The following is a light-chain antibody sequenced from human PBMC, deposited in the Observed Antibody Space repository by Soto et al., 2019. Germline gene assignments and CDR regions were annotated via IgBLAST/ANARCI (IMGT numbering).Light chain of an antibody. CDR3: QQSNSAPLT. J-gene: IGKJ2*01. CDR2: AAI. V-gene: IGKV1-39*01. CDR1: QNILTY. Sequence: DIQMTQSPSSLSASVGDRVTITCRASQNILTYLNWYQQRPGKAPKFLIYAAISLQDGVPSRFSGSGSGTDFNLTITNLQPEDSAIYYCQQSNSAPLTFGQGTNLEIK.